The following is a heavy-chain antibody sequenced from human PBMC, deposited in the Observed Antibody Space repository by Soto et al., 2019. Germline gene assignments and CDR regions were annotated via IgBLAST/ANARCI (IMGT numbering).Heavy chain of an antibody. CDR3: ASKDVETAMDDYYYYGMDV. CDR2: IIPIFGTA. J-gene: IGHJ6*02. CDR1: GGTFSSYA. Sequence: SVKVSCKASGGTFSSYAISWVRQAPGQGLEWMGGIIPIFGTANYAQKFQGRVTITADESTSTAYMELSSLRSEDTAVYYCASKDVETAMDDYYYYGMDVWGQGTTVTVSS. V-gene: IGHV1-69*13. D-gene: IGHD5-18*01.